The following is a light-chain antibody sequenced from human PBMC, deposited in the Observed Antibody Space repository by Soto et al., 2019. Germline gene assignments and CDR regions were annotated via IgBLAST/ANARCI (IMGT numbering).Light chain of an antibody. Sequence: DIQMTQSPSSLSASVGDRVTITCRASQSISKYLIWYQLKPGKAPKLLIYASSSLQSGVPSRFSGSGSGTDFTLTISSLHLEDFATYYCQQSYTTPLTFGGGTKVDIK. CDR1: QSISKY. CDR2: ASS. J-gene: IGKJ4*01. V-gene: IGKV1-39*01. CDR3: QQSYTTPLT.